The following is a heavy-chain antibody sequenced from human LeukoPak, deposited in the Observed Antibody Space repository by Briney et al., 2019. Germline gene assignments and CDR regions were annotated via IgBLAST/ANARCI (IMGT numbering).Heavy chain of an antibody. Sequence: ASVTVSFEASGYTFTSYDINWVRQAPGQGLEWMGWMNPNSGNTGSAQRFQGRITMTRDTSISTAYMELSSLRSEDTAVYYCARGPLVRLPSSFDPWGQGTLVTVSS. CDR2: MNPNSGNT. CDR3: ARGPLVRLPSSFDP. V-gene: IGHV1-8*01. J-gene: IGHJ5*02. CDR1: GYTFTSYD. D-gene: IGHD3-16*02.